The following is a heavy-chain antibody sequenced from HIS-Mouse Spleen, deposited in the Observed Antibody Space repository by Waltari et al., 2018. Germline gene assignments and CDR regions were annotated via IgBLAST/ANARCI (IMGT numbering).Heavy chain of an antibody. Sequence: QLQLQESGPGLVKPPETLSLTCTVSGGPISSSSYYWAWSRQPPGRGLEWIGSIYYSGSTYYNPSLKSRVTISVDTSKNQFSLKLSSVTAADTAVYYCAREIPYSSSWYDWYFDLWGRGTLVTVSS. V-gene: IGHV4-39*07. CDR3: AREIPYSSSWYDWYFDL. J-gene: IGHJ2*01. CDR1: GGPISSSSYY. D-gene: IGHD6-13*01. CDR2: IYYSGST.